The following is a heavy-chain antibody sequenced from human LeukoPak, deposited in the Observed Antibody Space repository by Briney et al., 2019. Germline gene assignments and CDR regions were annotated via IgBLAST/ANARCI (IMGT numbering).Heavy chain of an antibody. CDR3: ATAPVRGYIDY. J-gene: IGHJ4*02. V-gene: IGHV1-2*02. D-gene: IGHD3-10*01. CDR2: INPNSGGI. Sequence: ASVKVSCKASGYTFSGYYVHWVRQAPGQGLEWMGWINPNSGGINYAQKFQGRVTVTRDTSISTAYMELRGLTPDDTAVYYCATAPVRGYIDYWGQGTLVTVSS. CDR1: GYTFSGYY.